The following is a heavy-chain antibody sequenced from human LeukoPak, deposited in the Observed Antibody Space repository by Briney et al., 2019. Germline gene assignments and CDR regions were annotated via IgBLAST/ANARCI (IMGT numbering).Heavy chain of an antibody. CDR3: ARARIPRDYYYYGMDV. Sequence: SQTLSLTCAIPGDSVSSNSAAWNWIRQSPSRGLEWLGRTYYRSKWYNDYAVSVKSRITINPDTSKNQFSLQLNSVTPEDTAVYYCARARIPRDYYYYGMDVWGQGTTVTVSS. D-gene: IGHD2-15*01. V-gene: IGHV6-1*01. CDR1: GDSVSSNSAA. J-gene: IGHJ6*02. CDR2: TYYRSKWYN.